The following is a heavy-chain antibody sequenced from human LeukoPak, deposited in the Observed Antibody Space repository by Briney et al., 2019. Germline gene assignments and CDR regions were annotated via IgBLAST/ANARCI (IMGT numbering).Heavy chain of an antibody. CDR1: GGSISNYY. CDR2: IYTSGST. D-gene: IGHD3-10*01. CDR3: ARGPLVRGDNCFDP. Sequence: SETLSLTCTVSGGSISNYYWSWVRQPAGKGLEWIGRIYTSGSTDYNPSLKSRVAMSVDTSKNQISLKLSSVTAADTAVHYCARGPLVRGDNCFDPWGQGTLVTVSS. V-gene: IGHV4-4*07. J-gene: IGHJ5*02.